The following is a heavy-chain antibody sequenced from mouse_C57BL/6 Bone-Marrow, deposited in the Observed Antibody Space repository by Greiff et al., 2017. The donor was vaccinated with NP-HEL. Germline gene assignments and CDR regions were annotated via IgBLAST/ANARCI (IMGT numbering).Heavy chain of an antibody. CDR1: GYTFTDHT. CDR3: ARLYGSSPWFAY. V-gene: IGHV1-78*01. D-gene: IGHD1-1*01. CDR2: IYPRDGST. Sequence: VQGVESDAELVKPGASVKISCKVSGYTFTDHTIHWMKQRPEQGLEWIGYIYPRDGSTKYNEKFKGKATLTADKSSSTAYMQLNSLTSEDSAVYFCARLYGSSPWFAYWGQGTLVTVSA. J-gene: IGHJ3*01.